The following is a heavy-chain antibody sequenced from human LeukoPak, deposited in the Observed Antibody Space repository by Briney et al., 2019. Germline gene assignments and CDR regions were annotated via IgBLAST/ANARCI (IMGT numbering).Heavy chain of an antibody. CDR1: GFTFSNYA. J-gene: IGHJ4*02. CDR3: TRRAYSGGWLGPDY. CDR2: ISGSGDRT. D-gene: IGHD6-19*01. V-gene: IGHV3-23*01. Sequence: PGGSLRLSCAASGFTFSNYAISWVRQAPGKGLEWVSSISGSGDRTFYADSVKGRFTISRDNSKNTLSLQLSSLTVEDTAVYYCTRRAYSGGWLGPDYWGQGTLVTVSS.